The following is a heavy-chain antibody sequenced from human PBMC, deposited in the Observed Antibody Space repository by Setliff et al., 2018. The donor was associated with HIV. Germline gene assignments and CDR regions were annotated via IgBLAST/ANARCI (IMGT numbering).Heavy chain of an antibody. CDR1: GGSVSSADYY. D-gene: IGHD3-10*01. J-gene: IGHJ6*03. CDR3: ARGSGTMVRGVTTGSYYYFMTS. V-gene: IGHV4-31*11. Sequence: LSLPCAVSGGSVSSADYYWNWIRQHPGKGLEWVGYIYYSGSTFYNPSLKSRITISVDTSKNQFSLKLISMTAAYTAVYYCARGSGTMVRGVTTGSYYYFMTSGVKGPRSPSP. CDR2: IYYSGST.